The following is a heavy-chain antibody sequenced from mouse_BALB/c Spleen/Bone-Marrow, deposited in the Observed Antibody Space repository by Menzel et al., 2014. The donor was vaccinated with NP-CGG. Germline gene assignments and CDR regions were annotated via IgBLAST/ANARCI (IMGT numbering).Heavy chain of an antibody. CDR2: IAPGSGST. V-gene: IGHV1S41*01. J-gene: IGHJ2*01. Sequence: DLVKPGASVKLSCKASGYTFTSYWINWIKQRPGQGLEWIGRIAPGSGSTYYNEMFKGKAILTVDTSSSTAYIQLSSLSSGYSAVYFCADYRYDVNYWGQGTTLTVSS. D-gene: IGHD2-14*01. CDR3: ADYRYDVNY. CDR1: GYTFTSYW.